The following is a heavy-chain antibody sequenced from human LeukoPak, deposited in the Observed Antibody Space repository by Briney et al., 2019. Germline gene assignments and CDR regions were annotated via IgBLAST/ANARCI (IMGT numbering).Heavy chain of an antibody. CDR1: GYTFTSYG. CDR2: ISAYNGNT. CDR3: ARDMRGAWYFDL. Sequence: ASVKVSCKASGYTFTSYGISWVRQAPGQGLEWMGWISAYNGNTNYAQKLRGRVTMTTDTSTSTAYMELRSLRSDDTAAYYCARDMRGAWYFDLWGRGTLVTVSS. V-gene: IGHV1-18*01. J-gene: IGHJ2*01. D-gene: IGHD3-16*01.